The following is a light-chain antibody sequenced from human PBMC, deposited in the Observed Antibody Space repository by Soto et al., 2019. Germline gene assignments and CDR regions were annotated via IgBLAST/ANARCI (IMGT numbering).Light chain of an antibody. V-gene: IGLV2-14*01. J-gene: IGLJ1*01. Sequence: QSALTQPASVSGSPGQSVTISCTGTSXDFGSYNYVSWYQQHPGKAPKLMIYEVSDRPSGISSRFSGSKSGNTASLTISGLQTEDEADYYCSSYTSSSTLFGTGTKVTVL. CDR3: SSYTSSSTL. CDR1: SXDFGSYNY. CDR2: EVS.